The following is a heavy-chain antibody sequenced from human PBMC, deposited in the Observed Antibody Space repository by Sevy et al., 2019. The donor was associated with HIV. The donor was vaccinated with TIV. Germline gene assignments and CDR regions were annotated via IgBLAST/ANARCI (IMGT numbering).Heavy chain of an antibody. V-gene: IGHV3-23*01. D-gene: IGHD2-15*01. J-gene: IGHJ6*02. CDR1: GFTFSSYA. CDR2: ISGSGGST. Sequence: GGSLRLSCAASGFTFSSYAMSWVRQAPEKGLEWVSAISGSGGSTYYADSVKGRFTISRDNSKNTLYLQMNSLRAEDTAVYYCAKGEEGYCSGGSCRGGIYYYYGMDVWGQGTTVTVSS. CDR3: AKGEEGYCSGGSCRGGIYYYYGMDV.